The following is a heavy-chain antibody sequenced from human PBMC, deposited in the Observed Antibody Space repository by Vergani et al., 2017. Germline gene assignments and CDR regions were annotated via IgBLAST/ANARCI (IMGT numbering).Heavy chain of an antibody. CDR1: GYTFTSYY. CDR3: AFGVPYVDTDY. J-gene: IGHJ4*02. CDR2: INPSGGST. V-gene: IGHV1-46*01. D-gene: IGHD5-18*01. Sequence: QVQLVQSGAEVKKPGASVKVSCKASGYTFTSYYMHWVRQAPGQGLEWMGIINPSGGSTSYAQKFQGRVTITADKSTSTAYMELSSLRSEDTAVYYCAFGVPYVDTDYWGQGTLVTVSS.